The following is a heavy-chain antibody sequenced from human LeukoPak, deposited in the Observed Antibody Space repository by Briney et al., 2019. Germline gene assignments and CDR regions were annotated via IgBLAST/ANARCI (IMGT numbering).Heavy chain of an antibody. CDR2: ISGSGGST. J-gene: IGHJ4*02. D-gene: IGHD6-19*01. CDR3: AKVPTLYSSFDY. CDR1: GFTFSSYA. V-gene: IGHV3-23*01. Sequence: GGSLRLSCAASGFTFSSYAMSWVRQAPGKGLERVSAISGSGGSTYYADSVKGRFTISRDNSKNTLYLQMNSLRAEDTAVYYCAKVPTLYSSFDYWGQGTLVTVSS.